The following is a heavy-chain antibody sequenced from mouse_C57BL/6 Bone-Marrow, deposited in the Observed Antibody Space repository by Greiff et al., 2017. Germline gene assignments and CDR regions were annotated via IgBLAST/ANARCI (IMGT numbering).Heavy chain of an antibody. D-gene: IGHD1-1*01. CDR2: IYPRSGNT. CDR3: GGSSYGCYDMDY. J-gene: IGHJ4*01. V-gene: IGHV1-81*01. Sequence: VQLQQSGAELARPGASVKLSCKASGYTFTSYGISWVKQRTGQGLEWIGAIYPRSGNTYYNEKFKGKATLTADKSSSTAYMELRSLTSEDSAVYYCGGSSYGCYDMDYWGQGTSVTVSS. CDR1: GYTFTSYG.